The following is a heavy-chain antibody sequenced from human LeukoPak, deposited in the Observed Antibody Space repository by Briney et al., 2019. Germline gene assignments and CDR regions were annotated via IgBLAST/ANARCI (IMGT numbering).Heavy chain of an antibody. Sequence: PGGSLRLSCAASGFTASRNYMSWVRHAPGKGLEWVSVLYSGGNTYYADSVQGRFTISRDNSRNTMYLQMNSLRVEDTAVYYCATEGFRGVLFHIWGQGTVVTVSS. D-gene: IGHD3-10*01. CDR2: LYSGGNT. V-gene: IGHV3-66*01. CDR3: ATEGFRGVLFHI. J-gene: IGHJ3*02. CDR1: GFTASRNY.